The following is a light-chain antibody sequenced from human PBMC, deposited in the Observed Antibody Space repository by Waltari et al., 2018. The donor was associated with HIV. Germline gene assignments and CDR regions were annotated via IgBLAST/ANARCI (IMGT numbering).Light chain of an antibody. V-gene: IGLV2-23*02. CDR2: DVS. J-gene: IGLJ1*01. Sequence: QSALTQPASVSGFPGQSITISCTGSSSDVGSYNYVSWYQQHPGKAPKHLIYDVSKRPSGVSNRFSGSKSGNTASLTISGLQAEDEADYYCCSYAGSNTYLFGTGTEVTVL. CDR3: CSYAGSNTYL. CDR1: SSDVGSYNY.